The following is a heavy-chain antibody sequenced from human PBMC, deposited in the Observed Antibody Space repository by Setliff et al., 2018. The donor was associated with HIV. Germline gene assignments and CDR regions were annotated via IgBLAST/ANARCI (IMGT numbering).Heavy chain of an antibody. CDR1: GFAFRNYI. CDR3: ARYNWNPLGYRFDY. CDR2: ISSDGSDK. D-gene: IGHD1-20*01. V-gene: IGHV3-30*07. J-gene: IGHJ4*02. Sequence: PGGSLRLSCAASGFAFRNYIFHWVRQAPGKGLEWVAIISSDGSDKNYADSVKGRFTISRDNAKNSLYLQMNSLRAEDTAVYYCARYNWNPLGYRFDYWGQGTLVTVSS.